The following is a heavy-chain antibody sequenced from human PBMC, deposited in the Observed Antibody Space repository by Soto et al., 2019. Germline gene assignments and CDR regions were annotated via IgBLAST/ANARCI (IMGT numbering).Heavy chain of an antibody. CDR3: VKESTPPFFDS. CDR2: IRSKAYGGTT. Sequence: PGGSLRLSCTASGFTFGDYAMSWFRQAPGKGLEWVGFIRSKAYGGTTEYAASVKGRFTISSVDSKSIAYLQINSLRVEDTANDFCVKESTPPFFDSWGQGVAVTVSS. J-gene: IGHJ4*02. D-gene: IGHD3-3*01. V-gene: IGHV3-49*03. CDR1: GFTFGDYA.